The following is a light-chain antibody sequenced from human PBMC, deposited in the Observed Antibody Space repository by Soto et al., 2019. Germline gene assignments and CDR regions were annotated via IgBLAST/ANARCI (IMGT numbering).Light chain of an antibody. Sequence: DIQMTQSPSTLSASVGYRVTITCRASANILTWLAWYQQKPGKAPKLLHYKASWLESGVPSRFSSGASGTEVALFIRSLQPDDFTTYYFHQYKSDYTFGQGTKLEIK. CDR1: ANILTW. J-gene: IGKJ2*01. CDR2: KAS. V-gene: IGKV1-5*03. CDR3: HQYKSDYT.